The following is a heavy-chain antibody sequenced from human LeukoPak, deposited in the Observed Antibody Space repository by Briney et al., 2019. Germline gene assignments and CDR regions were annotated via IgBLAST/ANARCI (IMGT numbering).Heavy chain of an antibody. V-gene: IGHV1-2*02. CDR1: GYTFAGYY. Sequence: ASVKVSRKASGYTFAGYYMHWVRQAPGQGLEWMGWVNPNSGGTNYAQKFQGRVTMTRDTSISTAYMELSRLQSDDTAVYYCAGDYGDSVGFDPWGQGTLVTVSS. CDR2: VNPNSGGT. CDR3: AGDYGDSVGFDP. D-gene: IGHD4-17*01. J-gene: IGHJ5*02.